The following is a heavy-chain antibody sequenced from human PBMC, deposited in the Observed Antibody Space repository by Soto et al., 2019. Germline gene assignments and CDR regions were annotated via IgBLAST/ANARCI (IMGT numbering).Heavy chain of an antibody. CDR2: IRSKAYGGTT. V-gene: IGHV3-49*03. CDR1: GFTFGDYA. CDR3: TRGPHDSGYDSFDY. D-gene: IGHD5-12*01. J-gene: IGHJ4*02. Sequence: GGSLRLSCTASGFTFGDYAMSWFRQAPGKGLEWVGFIRSKAYGGTTEYAASVKGRFTISRDDSKSIAYLQMNSLKTEDTAVYYCTRGPHDSGYDSFDYWGQGTLVTVSS.